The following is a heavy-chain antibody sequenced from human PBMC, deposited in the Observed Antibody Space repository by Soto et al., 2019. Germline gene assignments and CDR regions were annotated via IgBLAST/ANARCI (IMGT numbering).Heavy chain of an antibody. CDR3: AKDRSGYGEQRFDY. CDR1: GFTFSSYG. V-gene: IGHV3-30*18. J-gene: IGHJ4*02. D-gene: IGHD5-12*01. Sequence: GGSLRLSCAASGFTFSSYGMHWVRQAPGKGLEWVAVISYDGSNKYYADSVKGRFTISRDNSKNTLYLQMNSLRAEDTAVYYCAKDRSGYGEQRFDYWXQGTLVTVSS. CDR2: ISYDGSNK.